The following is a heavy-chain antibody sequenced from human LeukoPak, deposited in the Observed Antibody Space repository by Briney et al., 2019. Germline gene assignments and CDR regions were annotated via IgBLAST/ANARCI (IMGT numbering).Heavy chain of an antibody. D-gene: IGHD3-10*01. CDR3: ARCTMVRGVKRKGSYYYYGMDV. CDR1: GFTFSDYY. Sequence: GGSLRLSCAASGFTFSDYYISWIRQAPGQGLEWVSYISSSGSTISYADSVKGRFTISRDNAKNSLYLQMNSLRAEDTAVYYCARCTMVRGVKRKGSYYYYGMDVWGQGTTVTVSS. CDR2: ISSSGSTI. J-gene: IGHJ6*02. V-gene: IGHV3-11*04.